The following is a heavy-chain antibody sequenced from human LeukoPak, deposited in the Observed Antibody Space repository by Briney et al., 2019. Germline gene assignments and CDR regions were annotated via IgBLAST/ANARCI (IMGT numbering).Heavy chain of an antibody. V-gene: IGHV4-38-2*02. D-gene: IGHD3-22*01. J-gene: IGHJ4*02. Sequence: SETLSLTCTVSGYSISSGYYWGWIRQPPGKGLEWIGSIYHSGSTNYNPSLKSRVTISVDTSKNQFSLKLSSVTAADTAVYYCARVQAHYYDSSGYIDYWGQGTLVTVSS. CDR2: IYHSGST. CDR1: GYSISSGYY. CDR3: ARVQAHYYDSSGYIDY.